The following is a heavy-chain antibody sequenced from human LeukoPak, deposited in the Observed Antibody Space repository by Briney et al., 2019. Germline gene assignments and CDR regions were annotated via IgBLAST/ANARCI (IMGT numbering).Heavy chain of an antibody. V-gene: IGHV3-21*01. CDR2: ISSSSSYI. Sequence: GGSLRLSCAASGFTFSSYEMNWVRQAPGKGLEWVSSISSSSSYIYYADSVKGRFTISRDNAKNSLYLQMNSLRAEDTAVYYCARNLWGNDAFDIWGQGTMVTVSS. J-gene: IGHJ3*02. CDR1: GFTFSSYE. CDR3: ARNLWGNDAFDI. D-gene: IGHD7-27*01.